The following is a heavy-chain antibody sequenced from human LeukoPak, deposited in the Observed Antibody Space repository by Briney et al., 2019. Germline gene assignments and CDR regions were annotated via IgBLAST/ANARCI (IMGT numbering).Heavy chain of an antibody. CDR1: GFTFSSYS. J-gene: IGHJ5*02. CDR3: ARDRRSIAARPDFDP. Sequence: GGSLRLSCAASGFTFSSYSVNWVRQAPGKGLEWVSSISSSSSYIYYADSVKGRFTISRDNAKNSLYLQMNSLRAEDTAVYYCARDRRSIAARPDFDPWGQGTLVTVSS. CDR2: ISSSSSYI. V-gene: IGHV3-21*01. D-gene: IGHD6-6*01.